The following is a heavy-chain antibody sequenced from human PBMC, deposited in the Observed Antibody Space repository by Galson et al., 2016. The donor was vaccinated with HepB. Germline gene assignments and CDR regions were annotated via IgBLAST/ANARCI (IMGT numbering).Heavy chain of an antibody. Sequence: SLRLSCAASGFTFIHYVMHWVRQAPGKGLEWVATIWYDGNSEFYANSVKGRFSISRDDSRNTLYLQMNSMRAEDSAVYYCARPRGNYYYDPPDYWGPGTLVTVSS. CDR2: IWYDGNSE. CDR3: ARPRGNYYYDPPDY. V-gene: IGHV3-33*01. CDR1: GFTFIHYV. D-gene: IGHD3-22*01. J-gene: IGHJ4*02.